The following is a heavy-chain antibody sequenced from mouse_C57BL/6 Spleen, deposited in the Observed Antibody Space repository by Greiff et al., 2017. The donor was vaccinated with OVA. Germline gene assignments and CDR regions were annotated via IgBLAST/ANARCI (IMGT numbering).Heavy chain of an antibody. Sequence: QVQLKESGAELVKPGASVKISCKASGYAFSSYWMNWVKQRPGKGLEWIGQIYPGDGDTNYNGKFKGKATLTADKSSSTAYMQLSSLTSEDSAVYFCARQDYYGSHYFDYWGQGTTLTVSS. CDR3: ARQDYYGSHYFDY. J-gene: IGHJ2*01. CDR1: GYAFSSYW. V-gene: IGHV1-80*01. CDR2: IYPGDGDT. D-gene: IGHD1-1*01.